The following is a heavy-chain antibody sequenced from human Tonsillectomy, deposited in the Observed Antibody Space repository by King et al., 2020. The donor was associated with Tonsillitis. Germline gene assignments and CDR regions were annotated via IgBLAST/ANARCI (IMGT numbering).Heavy chain of an antibody. CDR1: GYTFTTYW. CDR3: ARQGYVSCVGCPIYYHSGLDV. Sequence: VQLVQSGAEVKKPGDSLKISCKGSGYTFTTYWIGWVRQMPGKGLEWMGIINPTDSDTRYSPSFQGQVTISADKSMGTAYLQWRGLKASDTAIYYCARQGYVSCVGCPIYYHSGLDVWGQGTTVTVSS. CDR2: INPTDSDT. D-gene: IGHD2-15*01. J-gene: IGHJ6*02. V-gene: IGHV5-51*01.